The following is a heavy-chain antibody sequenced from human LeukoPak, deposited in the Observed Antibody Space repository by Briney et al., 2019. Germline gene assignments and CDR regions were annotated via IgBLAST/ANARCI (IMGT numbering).Heavy chain of an antibody. J-gene: IGHJ4*02. CDR1: GFSVGTNY. D-gene: IGHD3-10*01. Sequence: PGGSLRLSCAASGFSVGTNYVSWVRQGPGKGLEWVSVVYGGGTTYYADSVKGRFTISRDNSKNTLYLQMNSLRAEDTAVYYCAKDFMVRGVIRPDYWGQGTLVTVSS. CDR2: VYGGGTT. V-gene: IGHV3-53*01. CDR3: AKDFMVRGVIRPDY.